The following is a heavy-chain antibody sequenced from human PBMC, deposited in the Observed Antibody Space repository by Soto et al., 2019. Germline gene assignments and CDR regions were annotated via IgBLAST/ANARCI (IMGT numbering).Heavy chain of an antibody. V-gene: IGHV5-10-1*01. D-gene: IGHD2-2*01. J-gene: IGHJ6*02. Sequence: PGESLKISCNGSGYSFTIYWISWVRQMPGKGLEWMGRIDPSDSYTNYSPSFQGHVTISADKSISTAYLQWSSLKASDTAMYYCARSDIVVVQGIYYYGMDVWGQGTTVTVSS. CDR3: ARSDIVVVQGIYYYGMDV. CDR2: IDPSDSYT. CDR1: GYSFTIYW.